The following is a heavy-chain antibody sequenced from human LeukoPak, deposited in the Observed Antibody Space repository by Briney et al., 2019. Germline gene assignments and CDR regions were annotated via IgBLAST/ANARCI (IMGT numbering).Heavy chain of an antibody. CDR1: SGSISSHY. J-gene: IGHJ4*02. Sequence: SETPSLTSTVSSGSISSHYWGWIRQPAGKGLEWVGRIYNTGSTWYNPSLKSRVSMSIDTSKNQFSLKLPSVTAADAAVYYCARDIGNYYDYIYHYYYDYWGQGSLVTVS. D-gene: IGHD3-22*01. CDR3: ARDIGNYYDYIYHYYYDY. CDR2: IYNTGST. V-gene: IGHV4-4*07.